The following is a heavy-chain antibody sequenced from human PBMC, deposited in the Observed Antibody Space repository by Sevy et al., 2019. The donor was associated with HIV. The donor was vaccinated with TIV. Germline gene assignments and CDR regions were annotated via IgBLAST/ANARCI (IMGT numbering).Heavy chain of an antibody. Sequence: GGSLRLSCAASGFSFCTYWMHWVRQAPGKGLEWVANIKQDESEKYYVASVKGRFTISRDNAKNSVYLEMNSLRPEDTAIYYCAKGNSSSYDYWGQGTLVTVSS. CDR3: AKGNSSSYDY. CDR2: IKQDESEK. CDR1: GFSFCTYW. V-gene: IGHV3-7*01. D-gene: IGHD3-22*01. J-gene: IGHJ4*02.